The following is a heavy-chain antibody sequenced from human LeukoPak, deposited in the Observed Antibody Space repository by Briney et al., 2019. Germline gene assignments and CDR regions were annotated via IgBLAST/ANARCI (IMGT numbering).Heavy chain of an antibody. CDR1: GFTFNNYG. V-gene: IGHV3-30*03. CDR2: ISYDGRNK. Sequence: GGSLRLSCAASGFTFNNYGMHWVRQAPGKGLEWVAVISYDGRNKHYPDSVKGRFTISRDNSKNTLYLQMNSLRAEDTAVYYCAGGSGFDYWGQGTLVTVSS. J-gene: IGHJ4*02. D-gene: IGHD1-26*01. CDR3: AGGSGFDY.